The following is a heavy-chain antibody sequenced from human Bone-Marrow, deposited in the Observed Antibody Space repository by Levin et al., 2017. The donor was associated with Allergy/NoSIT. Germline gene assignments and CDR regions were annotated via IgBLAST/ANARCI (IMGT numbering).Heavy chain of an antibody. CDR1: GFTFSSYA. CDR2: ISGSGGST. CDR3: AKDDVPLYDYIWGSYRSRRGYFDY. V-gene: IGHV3-23*01. D-gene: IGHD3-16*02. J-gene: IGHJ4*02. Sequence: GESLKISCAASGFTFSSYAMSWVRQAPGKGLEWVSAISGSGGSTYYADSVKGRFTISRDNSKNTLYLQMNSLRAEDTAVYYCAKDDVPLYDYIWGSYRSRRGYFDYWGQGTLVTVSS.